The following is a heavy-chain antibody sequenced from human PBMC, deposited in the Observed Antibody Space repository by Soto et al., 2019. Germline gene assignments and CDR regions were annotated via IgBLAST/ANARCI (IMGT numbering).Heavy chain of an antibody. Sequence: SETLSLTCSVSAVSVCNGHFYWVSLPQPPGKWAEWCVSLFHTGTTYFTPPIKSRVALSVDTSKSQFSLTLTSVPAAVTAVYYCASSAAESSGLFNGFWVYWGHGLQVTVSS. D-gene: IGHD6-19*01. CDR2: LFHTGTT. CDR1: AVSVCNGHFY. J-gene: IGHJ4*01. V-gene: IGHV4-39*01. CDR3: ASSAAESSGLFNGFWVY.